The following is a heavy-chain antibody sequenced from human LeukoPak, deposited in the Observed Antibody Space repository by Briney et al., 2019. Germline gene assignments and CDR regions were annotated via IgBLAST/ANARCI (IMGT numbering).Heavy chain of an antibody. V-gene: IGHV1-2*02. Sequence: ASVKVXCKXXXXXXTGYYMHWVRQAPGQGLEWMGWINPNSGGTNYAQKFQGRVTMTRDTSISTAYMELSRLRSDDTAVYYCARVRYGGRLFDPWGQGTLVTVSS. CDR3: ARVRYGGRLFDP. CDR2: INPNSGGT. J-gene: IGHJ5*02. CDR1: XXXXTGYY. D-gene: IGHD4-23*01.